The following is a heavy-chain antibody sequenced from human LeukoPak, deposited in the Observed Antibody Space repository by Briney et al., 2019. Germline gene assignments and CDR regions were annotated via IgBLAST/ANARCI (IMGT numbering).Heavy chain of an antibody. V-gene: IGHV4-59*08. J-gene: IGHJ4*02. CDR3: VAVVAATGGNN. Sequence: SETLSLTCIVSGGSINGYYWSWIRQPPGKGLEWIGYIYYSGSTHYNPSLQSRVTISVDTSKNQFSLKLSSVTAADTAVYYCVAVVAATGGNNWGQGTLVTVSS. D-gene: IGHD2-15*01. CDR1: GGSINGYY. CDR2: IYYSGST.